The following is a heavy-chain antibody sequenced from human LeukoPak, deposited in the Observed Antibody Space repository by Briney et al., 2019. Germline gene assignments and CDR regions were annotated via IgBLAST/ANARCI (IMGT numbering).Heavy chain of an antibody. Sequence: GGSLRLSCAASGFTVSSNYMSWVRQAPGKGLEWVSVIYSGGSTYYADSVKGRFTISRDNSKNTLYLQMNSLRAEDTAVYYCARGLFDYVWGSYRLPLLGYYMDVWGKGTTVTVSS. CDR2: IYSGGST. CDR3: ARGLFDYVWGSYRLPLLGYYMDV. D-gene: IGHD3-16*02. V-gene: IGHV3-53*01. J-gene: IGHJ6*03. CDR1: GFTVSSNY.